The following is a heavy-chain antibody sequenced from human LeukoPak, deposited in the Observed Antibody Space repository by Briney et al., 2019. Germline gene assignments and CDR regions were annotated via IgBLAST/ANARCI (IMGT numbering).Heavy chain of an antibody. CDR1: GGSISSYY. V-gene: IGHV4-59*01. J-gene: IGHJ6*04. CDR3: ARDRVTMVRGVPSGMDV. D-gene: IGHD3-10*01. Sequence: PSETLSLTCTVSGGSISSYYWSWIRQPPGKGLEWIGYIYYSGSTNYNPSLKSRVTISVDTSKNQFSLKLSSVTAADTAVYYCARDRVTMVRGVPSGMDVWGKGTTVTVSS. CDR2: IYYSGST.